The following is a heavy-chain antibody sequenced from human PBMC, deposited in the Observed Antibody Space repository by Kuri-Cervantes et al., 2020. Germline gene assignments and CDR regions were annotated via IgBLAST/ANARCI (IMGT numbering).Heavy chain of an antibody. Sequence: GGSLRLSCATSEFTFNNAWINWVRQAPGKGLEWVGRIKSQADGGTTDYAAPVKGRFTISRDDSKNTLYLQINSLKNEDTAVYYCARDRPIVGATRGYWGQGTLVTVSS. CDR1: EFTFNNAW. CDR2: IKSQADGGTT. D-gene: IGHD1-26*01. V-gene: IGHV3-15*01. J-gene: IGHJ4*02. CDR3: ARDRPIVGATRGY.